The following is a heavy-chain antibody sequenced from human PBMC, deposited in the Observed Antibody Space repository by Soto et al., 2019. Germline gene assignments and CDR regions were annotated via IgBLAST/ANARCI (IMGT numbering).Heavy chain of an antibody. CDR1: GGTFSSYT. D-gene: IGHD5-18*01. CDR3: AGGGYSYAISFDY. CDR2: IIPILGIA. V-gene: IGHV1-69*02. J-gene: IGHJ4*02. Sequence: QVQLVQSGAEVKKPGSSVKVSCKASGGTFSSYTISWVRQAPGQGLEWMGRIIPILGIANFAQKFQGRVTNTADKSTSTAYMELSSLRSEDTAVYYWAGGGYSYAISFDYWGQGTLVTVSS.